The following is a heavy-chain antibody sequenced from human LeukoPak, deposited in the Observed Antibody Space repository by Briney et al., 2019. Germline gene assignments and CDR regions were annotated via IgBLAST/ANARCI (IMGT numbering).Heavy chain of an antibody. CDR2: IWYDGSNK. CDR1: GFTFSSYG. Sequence: GGSLRLSCAASGFTFSSYGMHWDRQAPGKGLEWVAVIWYDGSNKYYADSVKGRFTISRDNSRNTLYLRMNSLRAEDTAVYYCAREEVTAAADYWGQGTLVTVSS. D-gene: IGHD6-13*01. CDR3: AREEVTAAADY. J-gene: IGHJ4*02. V-gene: IGHV3-33*01.